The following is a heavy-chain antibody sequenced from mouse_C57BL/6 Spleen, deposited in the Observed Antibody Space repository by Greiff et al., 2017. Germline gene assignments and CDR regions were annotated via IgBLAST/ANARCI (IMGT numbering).Heavy chain of an antibody. V-gene: IGHV1-15*01. J-gene: IGHJ4*01. CDR1: GYTFTDYE. Sequence: QVHVKQSGAELVRPGASVTLSCKASGYTFTDYEMHWVKQTPVHGLEWIGAIDPETGGTAYNQKFKGKAILTADKSSSTAYMELRSLTSEDSAVYYCTRGNEAMDYWGQGTSVTVSS. CDR3: TRGNEAMDY. CDR2: IDPETGGT.